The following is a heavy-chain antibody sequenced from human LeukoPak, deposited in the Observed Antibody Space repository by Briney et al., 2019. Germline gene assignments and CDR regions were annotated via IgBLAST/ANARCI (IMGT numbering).Heavy chain of an antibody. V-gene: IGHV1-18*01. CDR2: ISAYNGNT. CDR3: ARDAPSPNWGFSDY. J-gene: IGHJ4*02. Sequence: GASVKVSCKASGYTFTSYGISWVRQAPGQGLEWMGWISAYNGNTNYAQKLQGRVTMTTHTSTSTAYMELRSLRSDDTAVYYCARDAPSPNWGFSDYWGQGTLVTVSS. CDR1: GYTFTSYG. D-gene: IGHD7-27*01.